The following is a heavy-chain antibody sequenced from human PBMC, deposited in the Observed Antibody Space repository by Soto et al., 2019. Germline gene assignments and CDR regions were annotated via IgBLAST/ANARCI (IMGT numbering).Heavy chain of an antibody. D-gene: IGHD3-22*01. CDR1: GFTFSGYA. J-gene: IGHJ4*02. V-gene: IGHV3-23*01. CDR3: AKDYMSGITMMVMLITS. CDR2: ISASGAYT. Sequence: EVQLLESGGGLVQPGGSLRLSCAASGFTFSGYAMSWVRQAPGKGLEWVSTISASGAYTYYADSVKGRFTISRDNSKNTLYLQLNSLRAEDTAVYYCAKDYMSGITMMVMLITSWGQGTLVTVSS.